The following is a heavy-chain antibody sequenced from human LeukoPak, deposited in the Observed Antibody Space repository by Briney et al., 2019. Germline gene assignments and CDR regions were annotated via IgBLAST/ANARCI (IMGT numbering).Heavy chain of an antibody. Sequence: ASVKVSCKASGYTFTSYYMHWVRQAPGQGLEWMGIINPSGGGTSYAQKFQGRVTMTRDMSTSTVYMELSSLRSEDTAVYYCARGASSSWYLTSYYYYYMDVWGKGTTVTVSS. CDR1: GYTFTSYY. D-gene: IGHD6-13*01. V-gene: IGHV1-46*01. CDR3: ARGASSSWYLTSYYYYYMDV. CDR2: INPSGGGT. J-gene: IGHJ6*03.